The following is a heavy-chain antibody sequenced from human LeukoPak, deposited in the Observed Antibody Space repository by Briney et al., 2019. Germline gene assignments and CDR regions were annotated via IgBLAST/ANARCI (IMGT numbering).Heavy chain of an antibody. V-gene: IGHV4-59*01. CDR3: AATIKRDYGDTNLDY. CDR2: MYNRGNT. D-gene: IGHD4-17*01. Sequence: SETLSLTCTVSGGSISGFYWSWIRQPPGKGLEWIGYMYNRGNTNYNPSLKSRVTISEDTSQNQLSLQLRSVTAADTAVYYCAATIKRDYGDTNLDYWGKGTLVTVSS. J-gene: IGHJ4*02. CDR1: GGSISGFY.